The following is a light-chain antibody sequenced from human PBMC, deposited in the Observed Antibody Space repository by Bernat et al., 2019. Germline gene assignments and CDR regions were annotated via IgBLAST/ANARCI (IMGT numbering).Light chain of an antibody. CDR3: LQHHTYPFT. J-gene: IGKJ3*01. V-gene: IGKV1-17*01. CDR1: QDIGND. CDR2: TAF. Sequence: DIQMTQSPSSLSASVGDRVTITCRASQDIGNDLVRYPQKPGKAPVRLIFTAFTLQCGVPSRFSGCASGAEFTLTISSLQPEDFATYYCLQHHTYPFTFGAETKVDIK.